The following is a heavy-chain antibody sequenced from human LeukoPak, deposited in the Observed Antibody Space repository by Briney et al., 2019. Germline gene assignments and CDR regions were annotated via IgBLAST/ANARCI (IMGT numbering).Heavy chain of an antibody. CDR2: INHSGST. CDR3: ARDSDGDYGFSAFDI. D-gene: IGHD4-17*01. CDR1: GGSFSGYY. V-gene: IGHV4-34*01. J-gene: IGHJ3*02. Sequence: SETLSLTCAVYGGSFSGYYWSWIRQPPGKGLEWIGEINHSGSTNYNPSLKSRVTISVDTSKNQFSLKLSSVTAADTAVYYCARDSDGDYGFSAFDIWGQGTMVTVSS.